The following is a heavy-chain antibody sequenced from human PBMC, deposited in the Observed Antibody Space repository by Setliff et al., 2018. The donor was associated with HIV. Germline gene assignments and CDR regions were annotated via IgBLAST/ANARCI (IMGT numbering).Heavy chain of an antibody. CDR2: VYYSGST. CDR1: GGSISSYY. CDR3: ARGNYDTGDYYTNFYYYYRDV. V-gene: IGHV4-59*01. Sequence: PSETLSLTCTVSGGSISSYYWSWIRQPPGKGLEWIGYVYYSGSTNYNPSLKSRVTISVDTSKNQFSLKLSSVTAADTAIYYCARGNYDTGDYYTNFYYYYRDVWGKGTTVTVSS. D-gene: IGHD3-22*01. J-gene: IGHJ6*03.